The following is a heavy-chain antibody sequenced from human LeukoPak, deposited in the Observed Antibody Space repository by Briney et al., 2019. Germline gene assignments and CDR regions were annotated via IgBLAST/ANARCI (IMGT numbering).Heavy chain of an antibody. CDR2: ISAYNGNT. J-gene: IGHJ5*02. V-gene: IGHV1-18*01. D-gene: IGHD3-3*01. Sequence: ASVKVSCKASVYTFTSYGISWVRQAPGQGLEWMGWISAYNGNTNYAQKLQGRVTMTTDTSTSTAYMELRSLRSDDTAVYYCARVTPAPGNYDFWSGPKTFPNWFDPWGQGTLVTVSS. CDR3: ARVTPAPGNYDFWSGPKTFPNWFDP. CDR1: VYTFTSYG.